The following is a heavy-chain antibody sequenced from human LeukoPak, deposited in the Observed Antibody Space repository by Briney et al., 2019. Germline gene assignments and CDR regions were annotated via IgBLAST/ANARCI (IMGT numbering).Heavy chain of an antibody. CDR3: ARKVGATLGY. Sequence: LRLSCAASGFTFSSYSMNWVRQAPGKGLEWIGSIYYSGSTYYNPSLKSRVTISVDTSKNQFSLKLSSVTAADTAVYYCARKVGATLGYWGQGTLVTVSS. V-gene: IGHV4-59*05. CDR1: GFTFSSYSMN. D-gene: IGHD1-26*01. J-gene: IGHJ4*02. CDR2: IYYSGST.